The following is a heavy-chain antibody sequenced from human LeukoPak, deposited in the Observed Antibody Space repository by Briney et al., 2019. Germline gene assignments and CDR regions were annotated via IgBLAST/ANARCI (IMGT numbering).Heavy chain of an antibody. CDR1: GYTFTSYD. D-gene: IGHD3-16*01. CDR2: MNPNSGST. Sequence: GASVKVSCKASGYTFTSYDINWVRQATGQGLEWMGWMNPNSGSTGYAQKFQGRVTVTRNTSISTAYMELSSLRSEDTAVYYCAREFYDKDYSWGQGTLVTVSS. J-gene: IGHJ4*02. CDR3: AREFYDKDYS. V-gene: IGHV1-8*01.